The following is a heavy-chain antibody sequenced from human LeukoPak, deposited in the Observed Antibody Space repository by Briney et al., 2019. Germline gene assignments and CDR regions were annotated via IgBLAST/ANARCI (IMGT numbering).Heavy chain of an antibody. D-gene: IGHD2-8*01. CDR2: ISGSGGST. CDR1: GFTFSSYA. CDR3: GRRRGMGSLDY. Sequence: PGGSLRLSCAASGFTFSSYAMSWVRQAPGKGLEWVSAISGSGGSTYYADSVKGRFTISRDNAKNSLYLQMNSLRAEDTAVYYCGRRRGMGSLDYWGQGTLVTVSS. V-gene: IGHV3-23*01. J-gene: IGHJ4*02.